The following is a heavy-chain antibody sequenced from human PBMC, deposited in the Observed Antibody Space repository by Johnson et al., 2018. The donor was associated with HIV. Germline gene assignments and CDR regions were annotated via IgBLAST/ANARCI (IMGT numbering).Heavy chain of an antibody. CDR3: ASLGYTSGWIVSDDGFDV. Sequence: QMLLVESGGGLVQPGRSLRLSCAASGFTFSSYAMHWVRQAPGKGLEWVAVISYDGSKKYYVDSVKGRFTISRDNAKNSLYLQMNSLRAEDTAVYYCASLGYTSGWIVSDDGFDVWGQGTLVTVSS. J-gene: IGHJ3*01. V-gene: IGHV3-30*04. CDR1: GFTFSSYA. CDR2: ISYDGSKK. D-gene: IGHD6-19*01.